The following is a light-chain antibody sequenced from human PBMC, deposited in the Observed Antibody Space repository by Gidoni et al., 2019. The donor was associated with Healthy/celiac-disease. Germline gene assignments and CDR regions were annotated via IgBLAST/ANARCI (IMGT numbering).Light chain of an antibody. CDR3: QVWDSSSDMGV. Sequence: SSVLTQPPSVSVAPGQTARMTCGGNNIGSKSVHWYQQKPGQAPVLVVYDDSDRPSGIPERFSGSNSGNTATLTISRVEAGDEADYYCQVWDSSSDMGVFGTGTKVTVL. CDR2: DDS. CDR1: NIGSKS. J-gene: IGLJ1*01. V-gene: IGLV3-21*02.